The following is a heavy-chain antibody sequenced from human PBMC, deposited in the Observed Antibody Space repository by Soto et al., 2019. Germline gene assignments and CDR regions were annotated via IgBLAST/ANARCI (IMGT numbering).Heavy chain of an antibody. V-gene: IGHV1-69*01. CDR3: GRLPEGYWSSRSGYFSDY. CDR2: IIPIFGTA. Sequence: QGQLVQSGAEVKKPGSSVKVYCKASGGTFSSYAISWVRQAPGQGLAWMGGIIPIFGTANYAQKFQGRVTIPADESSSIGYMQLSSLRSEETAVYYCGRLPEGYWSSRSGYFSDYGGQGTMVTVSS. J-gene: IGHJ4*02. D-gene: IGHD2-15*01. CDR1: GGTFSSYA.